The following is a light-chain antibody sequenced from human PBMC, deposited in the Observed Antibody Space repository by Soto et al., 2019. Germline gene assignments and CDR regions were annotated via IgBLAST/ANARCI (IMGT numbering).Light chain of an antibody. Sequence: EIVLTQSPGTLSLSPGERATLSCRASQSVSSSYLAWYQQKPGQAPRLLIYGASSRATGIPDRFSGSGSGTDFTLTISRLEPEDFAVYYCQQYGSSQWTFDQGTKVEIK. CDR2: GAS. V-gene: IGKV3-20*01. CDR3: QQYGSSQWT. J-gene: IGKJ1*01. CDR1: QSVSSSY.